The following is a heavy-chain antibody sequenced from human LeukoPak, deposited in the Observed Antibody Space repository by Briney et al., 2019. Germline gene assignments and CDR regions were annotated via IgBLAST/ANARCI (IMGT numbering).Heavy chain of an antibody. CDR1: GGSISSGGYY. Sequence: SETLSLTCTVSGGSISSGGYYWSWIRQHPGKGLEWIGYIYYSGSTYYNPSLKSRVTISVDTSKNQFSLKLSSVTAADTAVYYCARGVGTTVTPYYYGMDVWGQGTTVTVSS. V-gene: IGHV4-31*03. CDR3: ARGVGTTVTPYYYGMDV. CDR2: IYYSGST. D-gene: IGHD4-17*01. J-gene: IGHJ6*02.